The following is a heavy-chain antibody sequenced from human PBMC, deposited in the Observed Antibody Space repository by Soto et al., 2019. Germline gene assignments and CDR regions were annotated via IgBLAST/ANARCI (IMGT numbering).Heavy chain of an antibody. CDR2: ISHDGAFK. CDR3: AKDYGLKAPYPYSNTHTDF. CDR1: GFTFSSYG. J-gene: IGHJ4*02. Sequence: QRHLVESGGGVVQPGRSLRLSCAASGFTFSSYGMHWIRQAPGKGLEWVAVISHDGAFKDYADSVKGRFTISRDNSENTLFLEMNSLGPSDTAVYYCAKDYGLKAPYPYSNTHTDFWGQGTRVTVSS. V-gene: IGHV3-30*18. D-gene: IGHD6-13*01.